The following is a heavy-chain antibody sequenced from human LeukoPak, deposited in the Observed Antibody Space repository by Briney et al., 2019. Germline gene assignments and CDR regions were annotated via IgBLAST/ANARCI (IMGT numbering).Heavy chain of an antibody. D-gene: IGHD3-16*01. V-gene: IGHV3-7*03. Sequence: GSLRLSCAASEFTFSSYSMNWVRQAPGKGLEWVANIKQDGSEKNYVDSVKGRFIISRDNAKNSLYLQMNTLRADDTAVYYCARDGFGTGSNWGQGTLVTVSS. CDR2: IKQDGSEK. CDR1: EFTFSSYS. CDR3: ARDGFGTGSN. J-gene: IGHJ4*02.